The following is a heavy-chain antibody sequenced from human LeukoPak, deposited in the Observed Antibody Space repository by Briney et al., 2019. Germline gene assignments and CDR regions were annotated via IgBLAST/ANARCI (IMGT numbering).Heavy chain of an antibody. CDR2: ISSSGDNT. CDR1: GFTFSSYA. CDR3: AKGYCSDGYCGTDY. Sequence: QPGGSLRLSCAASGFTFSSYAMSWVRQAPGKGLEWVSAISSSGDNTYYADSVKGRFTISRDNSKNTLYLQMNSLRVEDTALYYCAKGYCSDGYCGTDYWGQGTLVNVSS. J-gene: IGHJ4*02. V-gene: IGHV3-23*01. D-gene: IGHD2-15*01.